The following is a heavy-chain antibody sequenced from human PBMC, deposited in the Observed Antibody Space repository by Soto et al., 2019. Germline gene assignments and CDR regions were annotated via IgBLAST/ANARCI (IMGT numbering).Heavy chain of an antibody. Sequence: SETLSLTCTVSGASVSTGAYYWGWVRQRPGRGLEWIGCVYESGYTYYNTSLKSRLTISVDRSNNQFSLSLTSVTAADTAVYYCVKGRRHAGVVDPWLDLWGQGTLVTVSS. CDR2: VYESGYT. CDR3: VKGRRHAGVVDPWLDL. CDR1: GASVSTGAYY. J-gene: IGHJ5*02. D-gene: IGHD2-15*01. V-gene: IGHV4-39*07.